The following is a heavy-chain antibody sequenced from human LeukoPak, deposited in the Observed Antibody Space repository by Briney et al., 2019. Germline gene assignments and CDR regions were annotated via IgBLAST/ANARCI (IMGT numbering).Heavy chain of an antibody. D-gene: IGHD3-22*01. J-gene: IGHJ4*02. CDR2: IIPILGIA. Sequence: ASVKVSCKASGGTFSSYAISWVRQAPGQGLEWMGRIIPILGIANYAQKFQGRVTITADKSTSTAYMELGSLRSEDTAVFYCARHQGGRGGYWFDFWGQGTLVTVSS. CDR1: GGTFSSYA. CDR3: ARHQGGRGGYWFDF. V-gene: IGHV1-69*04.